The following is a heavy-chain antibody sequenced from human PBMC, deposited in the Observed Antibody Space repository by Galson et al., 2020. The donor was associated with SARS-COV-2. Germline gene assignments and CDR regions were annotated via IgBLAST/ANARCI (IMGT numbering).Heavy chain of an antibody. CDR3: ARHRGRFYDDIVVVVGEVDY. Sequence: GESLKISCKGSGYIFSNYWIGWVRQMPGKGLEWMGIIYPDDSDTTYSPSFDGQVTISVDKSINTAYLQWSSLKASDTAKYYCARHRGRFYDDIVVVVGEVDYWGQGTPVTVSS. CDR2: IYPDDSDT. V-gene: IGHV5-51*01. CDR1: GYIFSNYW. J-gene: IGHJ4*02. D-gene: IGHD2-15*01.